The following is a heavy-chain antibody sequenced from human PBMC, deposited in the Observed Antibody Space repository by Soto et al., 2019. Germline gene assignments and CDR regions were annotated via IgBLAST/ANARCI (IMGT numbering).Heavy chain of an antibody. Sequence: QVQLQESGPGLVKPSQTLSLTCTVSGGSISSADYYWSWVRQPPGKGLEWIGYIYYSGSTFFNPSLKSRVTISKDTSRNQFSLRLNSVTAADTAVYYCARAIVVTIGGMDVWGQGTTVTVSS. D-gene: IGHD5-12*01. CDR2: IYYSGST. V-gene: IGHV4-30-4*01. J-gene: IGHJ6*02. CDR3: ARAIVVTIGGMDV. CDR1: GGSISSADYY.